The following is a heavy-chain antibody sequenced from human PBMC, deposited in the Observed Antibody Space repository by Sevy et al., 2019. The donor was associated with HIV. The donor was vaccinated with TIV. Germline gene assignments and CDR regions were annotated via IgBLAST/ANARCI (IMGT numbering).Heavy chain of an antibody. CDR2: ISYDGSNK. D-gene: IGHD2-15*01. CDR3: ARDGVDCSGGSCYHLFDY. V-gene: IGHV3-30-3*01. J-gene: IGHJ4*02. Sequence: GGSLRLSCAASGFTFSSYAMHWVRQAPGKGLEWVAVISYDGSNKYYADSVKGRFTISRDNSKNTLDLQMNSLRAEDTALYYCARDGVDCSGGSCYHLFDYWGQGTLVTVSS. CDR1: GFTFSSYA.